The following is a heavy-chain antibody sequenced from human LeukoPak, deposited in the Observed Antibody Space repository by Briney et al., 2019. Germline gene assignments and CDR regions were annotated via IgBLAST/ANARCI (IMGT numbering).Heavy chain of an antibody. CDR2: INPSGGST. CDR1: GYTFTNYY. Sequence: ASVKVSCKASGYTFTNYYIHWVRQATGQGHEWMGIINPSGGSTSYAQKFQGRVTMTRDTSTSTVYMDLSSLRSDDTAVYYCARDNDSRDPPHFDYWGQGTLVTVSS. CDR3: ARDNDSRDPPHFDY. D-gene: IGHD3-16*01. J-gene: IGHJ4*02. V-gene: IGHV1-46*01.